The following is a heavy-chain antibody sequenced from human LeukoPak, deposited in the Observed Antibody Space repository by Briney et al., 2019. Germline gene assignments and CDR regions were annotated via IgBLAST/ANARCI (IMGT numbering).Heavy chain of an antibody. Sequence: SETLSLTCTVSGGSISSGSYYWSWIRQPAGKGLEWIGRIYTSGSTNYNPSLKSRVTISVDTSKNQFSLKLSSVTAADTAVYYCARDSMWSVPFWYWGQGTLVTVSS. CDR3: ARDSMWSVPFWY. V-gene: IGHV4-61*02. D-gene: IGHD3-3*01. J-gene: IGHJ4*02. CDR2: IYTSGST. CDR1: GGSISSGSYY.